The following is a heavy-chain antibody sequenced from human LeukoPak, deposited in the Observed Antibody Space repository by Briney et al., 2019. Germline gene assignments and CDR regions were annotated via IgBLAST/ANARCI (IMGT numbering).Heavy chain of an antibody. V-gene: IGHV4-31*03. CDR1: GGSISSGGYY. CDR2: IYYSGNT. D-gene: IGHD3-9*01. CDR3: ARHVWLQPFDY. J-gene: IGHJ4*02. Sequence: PSQTLSLTCTVSGGSISSGGYYWNWIRQHPGKGLEWIGYIYYSGNTYYNPSLKSRVTISVDTSKNQFSLKLSSVTAADTAVYYCARHVWLQPFDYWGQGTLVTVSS.